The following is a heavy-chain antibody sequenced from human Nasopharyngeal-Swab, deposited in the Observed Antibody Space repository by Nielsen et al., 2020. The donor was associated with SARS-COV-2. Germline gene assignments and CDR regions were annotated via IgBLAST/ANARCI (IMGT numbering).Heavy chain of an antibody. CDR2: IFYTGNT. Sequence: WILQHPGKGLEWIGNIFYTGNTYYNPSLQSRLMMSIYTSKNQFFLRLSSVTAADPAIYYCARVYSSDGPLDYWGPGTLVTVSS. V-gene: IGHV4-31*02. D-gene: IGHD2-21*01. J-gene: IGHJ4*02. CDR3: ARVYSSDGPLDY.